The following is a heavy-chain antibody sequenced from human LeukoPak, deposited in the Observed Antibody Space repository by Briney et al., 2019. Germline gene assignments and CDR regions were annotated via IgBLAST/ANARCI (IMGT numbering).Heavy chain of an antibody. CDR2: INSNSGDT. J-gene: IGHJ4*02. V-gene: IGHV1-2*06. CDR3: ARLIRRIAVVDLDY. CDR1: GYTFTDYY. D-gene: IGHD2-15*01. Sequence: ASVKVSCKASGYTFTDYYIHWVRQAPGQGLEWMGRINSNSGDTNYAQKFQGRVTMTRDTSINTAYMELSKLRSDDTAVYYCARLIRRIAVVDLDYWGPGTLITVSS.